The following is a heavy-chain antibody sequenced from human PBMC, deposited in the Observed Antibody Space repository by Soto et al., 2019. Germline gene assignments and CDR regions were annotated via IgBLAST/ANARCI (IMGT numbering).Heavy chain of an antibody. V-gene: IGHV4-34*12. Sequence: QVQLQQWGAGLLKPSETLSLTCAVYGGSFSDDYWSWIRQPPGKGLEWIGEIIHSGSANYNPSPERRVTISVDTSKNQFSLKLSSVTAADTAVYYCARGTREGWYFDLWGRGTLVTVSS. CDR3: ARGTREGWYFDL. CDR2: IIHSGSA. J-gene: IGHJ2*01. CDR1: GGSFSDDY.